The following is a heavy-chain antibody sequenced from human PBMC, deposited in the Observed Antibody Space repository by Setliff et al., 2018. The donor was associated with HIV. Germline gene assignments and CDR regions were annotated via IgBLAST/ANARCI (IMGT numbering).Heavy chain of an antibody. D-gene: IGHD2-21*01. V-gene: IGHV4-38-2*01. CDR2: MCHGGNNN. Sequence: SETLSRTCCVSGYSISSDYCWGWIRHPPGKGLEWIGNMCHGGNNNYYNPSFKSLVTISVDTSRNQFSLRLKSVTAADTAVYFCAQMSISASVYFDYWGQGTLVTVSS. J-gene: IGHJ4*02. CDR3: AQMSISASVYFDY. CDR1: GYSISSDYC.